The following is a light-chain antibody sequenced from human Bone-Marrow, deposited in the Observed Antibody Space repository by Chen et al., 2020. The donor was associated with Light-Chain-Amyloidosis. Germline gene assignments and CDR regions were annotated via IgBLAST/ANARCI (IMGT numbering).Light chain of an antibody. J-gene: IGLJ3*02. Sequence: NCMLTQPHSVSESLGKTVIISCTRSSGSIATNYVQWYQQRPGSSPTTVIYEDDQRPSGVPDRFSGSLDRSSNSASLTISGLKTEDEADYYCQSYQGSSQGVFGGGTKLTVL. CDR3: QSYQGSSQGV. CDR2: EDD. CDR1: SGSIATNY. V-gene: IGLV6-57*01.